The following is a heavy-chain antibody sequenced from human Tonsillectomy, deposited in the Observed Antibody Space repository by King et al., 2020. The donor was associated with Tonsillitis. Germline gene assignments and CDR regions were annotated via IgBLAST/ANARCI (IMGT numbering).Heavy chain of an antibody. V-gene: IGHV4-30-4*07. J-gene: IGHJ4*02. CDR1: GGSIGSGGYS. CDR2: IYYSGNT. D-gene: IGHD3-16*01. CDR3: ARIRPGACRYVGAGEYFDH. Sequence: LQESGPGLVKPSQSLPLSCAVSGGSIGSGGYSWSWVRQPPGKGLECIGYIYYSGNTYYNPSDKSQITISLDTYKNQFSLKLSSVPAADTAVYYCARIRPGACRYVGAGEYFDHWGQGTLVTVSS.